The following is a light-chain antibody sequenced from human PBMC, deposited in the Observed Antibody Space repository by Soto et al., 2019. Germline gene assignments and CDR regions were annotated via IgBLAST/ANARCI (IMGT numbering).Light chain of an antibody. V-gene: IGKV1-39*01. CDR2: GAS. J-gene: IGKJ1*01. CDR3: PQGYSISLT. CDR1: QSISSY. Sequence: DIQMTQSPSSLSASVGDRVTITCRASQSISSYLNWYQQRPGKAPKVLIYGASTLQSGVPSRFSGSGSGTEFTLTISSLQPEDFATYYCPQGYSISLTFGLPTKVDIK.